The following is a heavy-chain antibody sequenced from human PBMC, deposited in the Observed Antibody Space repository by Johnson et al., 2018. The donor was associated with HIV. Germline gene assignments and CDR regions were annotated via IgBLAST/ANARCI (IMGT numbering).Heavy chain of an antibody. J-gene: IGHJ3*02. D-gene: IGHD6-25*01. Sequence: QVQLVESGGGVVQPGRSLRLSCAASGFTFSTYGMHWVRQAPGKGLEWVALIWYDGREKDYADAVKGRFTISRDNPKTTLYLEMNSLRVEDTAVYYCAKVVTSSSGWQDDAFDIWGQGTVVTVSS. CDR3: AKVVTSSSGWQDDAFDI. CDR2: IWYDGREK. V-gene: IGHV3-33*06. CDR1: GFTFSTYG.